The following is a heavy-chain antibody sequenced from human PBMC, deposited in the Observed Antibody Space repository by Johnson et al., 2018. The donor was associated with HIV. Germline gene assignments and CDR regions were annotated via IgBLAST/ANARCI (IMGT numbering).Heavy chain of an antibody. J-gene: IGHJ3*02. CDR2: TSNDGSYK. CDR1: GFTFSHYS. D-gene: IGHD2-2*01. CDR3: ARDWYCSSTFCSERVLKDAFDI. Sequence: QMLLVESGGGVVQPGRSLRLSCAASGFTFSHYSMHWVRQAPGKGLEWVAVTSNDGSYKNYADSVKGRFTVSRDNSKNTLFLQMDNLRSDDTAVYFCARDWYCSSTFCSERVLKDAFDIWGQGTLVTVSS. V-gene: IGHV3-30*04.